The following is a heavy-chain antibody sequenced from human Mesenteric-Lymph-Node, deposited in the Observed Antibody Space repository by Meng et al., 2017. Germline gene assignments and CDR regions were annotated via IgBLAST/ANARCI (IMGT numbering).Heavy chain of an antibody. D-gene: IGHD5-12*01. CDR2: ISPYNGNT. CDR1: GYTFISYG. Sequence: ASVKVSCKASGYTFISYGISWVRQAPGQGLEWMGWISPYNGNTNYAQKLQGRVTMTTDTSTSTAYMELRSLRSDDTAVYYCARDSVDSGYDPVLYYYYGMDVWGQGTTVTVSS. V-gene: IGHV1-18*01. CDR3: ARDSVDSGYDPVLYYYYGMDV. J-gene: IGHJ6*02.